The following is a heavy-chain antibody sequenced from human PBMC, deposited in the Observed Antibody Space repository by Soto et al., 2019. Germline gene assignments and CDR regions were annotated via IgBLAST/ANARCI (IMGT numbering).Heavy chain of an antibody. CDR1: GGSISSSNW. V-gene: IGHV4-4*02. J-gene: IGHJ4*02. D-gene: IGHD6-19*01. CDR2: IYHSGST. CDR3: AARIAVAGSYYFDY. Sequence: TSETLSLTCAVSGGSISSSNWWSWVRQPPGKGLEWIGEIYHSGSTNYKPSLKSRVTISVDKSKNQFSLKLSSVTAADTAVYYCAARIAVAGSYYFDYWGQGTLVTVSS.